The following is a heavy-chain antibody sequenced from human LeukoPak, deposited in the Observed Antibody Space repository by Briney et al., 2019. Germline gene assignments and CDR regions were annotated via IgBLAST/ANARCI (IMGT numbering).Heavy chain of an antibody. V-gene: IGHV4-39*01. CDR1: GGSISSYY. CDR3: ARQREYSYGYDDY. CDR2: IYYSGST. J-gene: IGHJ4*02. D-gene: IGHD5-18*01. Sequence: SETLSLTCTVSGGSISSYYWSWIRQPPGKGLEWIGSIYYSGSTHYNPSLKSRVTISVDTSKNQFSLKLNSVTAADTALYYCARQREYSYGYDDYWGQGTLVTVSS.